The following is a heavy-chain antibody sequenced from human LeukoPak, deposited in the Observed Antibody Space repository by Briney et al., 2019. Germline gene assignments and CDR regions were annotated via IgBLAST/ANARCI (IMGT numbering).Heavy chain of an antibody. CDR1: GFTFSTYW. CDR2: INGDGSTT. J-gene: IGHJ4*02. Sequence: GGSLRLSCTASGFTFSTYWINWVRHSPGKGLVWVALINGDGSTTTHADSVKGRFTISRDNAKNTAYLQMNSLRDEDTAVYYCARDYAGSPDYWGQGTLVTVSA. D-gene: IGHD3-10*01. V-gene: IGHV3-74*03. CDR3: ARDYAGSPDY.